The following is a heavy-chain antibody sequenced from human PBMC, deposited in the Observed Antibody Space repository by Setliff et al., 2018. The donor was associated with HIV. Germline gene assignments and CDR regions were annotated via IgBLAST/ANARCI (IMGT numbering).Heavy chain of an antibody. CDR3: ARHYPSISLFFGDPGPFDR. J-gene: IGHJ4*02. D-gene: IGHD3-10*01. V-gene: IGHV4-34*12. Sequence: SETLSLSCAVYGGPLSGHYWSWIRQPPGKGLEWIGSIFNDGRTYYNPSLKSRVTIPMDTSTNLFSLKLTSVTAADTAVHFCARHYPSISLFFGDPGPFDRWGQGALVTVSS. CDR1: GGPLSGHY. CDR2: IFNDGRT.